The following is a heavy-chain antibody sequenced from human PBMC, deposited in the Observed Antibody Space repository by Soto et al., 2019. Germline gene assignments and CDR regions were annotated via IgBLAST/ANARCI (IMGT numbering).Heavy chain of an antibody. Sequence: GGSLRLSCAASGFTFSDYYMSWIRQAPGKGLEWVSYISSSGSTIYYADSVKGRFTISRDNAKNSLYLQMNSLRAEDTAVYYCARVACSSTSCYRFLDRGWFASWGQGTLVTVSS. J-gene: IGHJ5*01. CDR1: GFTFSDYY. CDR2: ISSSGSTI. V-gene: IGHV3-11*01. CDR3: ARVACSSTSCYRFLDRGWFAS. D-gene: IGHD2-2*01.